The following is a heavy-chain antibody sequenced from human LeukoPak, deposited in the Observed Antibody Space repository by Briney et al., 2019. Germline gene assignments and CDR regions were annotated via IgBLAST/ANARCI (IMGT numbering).Heavy chain of an antibody. Sequence: ASVKVSCKASGGTSSTYAISWVRQAPGQGLEWMGRIIPILGVANFAQKFQGRVSITADKSTSTAYMELSNLRSEDTAVYYCASHLYSSGSYYYYGMDVWGQGTTVTVSS. V-gene: IGHV1-69*04. CDR1: GGTSSTYA. J-gene: IGHJ6*02. CDR3: ASHLYSSGSYYYYGMDV. CDR2: IIPILGVA. D-gene: IGHD6-19*01.